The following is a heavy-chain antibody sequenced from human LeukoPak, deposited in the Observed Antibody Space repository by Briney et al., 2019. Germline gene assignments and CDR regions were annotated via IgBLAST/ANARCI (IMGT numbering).Heavy chain of an antibody. Sequence: HPGGSLRLSCAASGFTLSSYWMIWVRQAPGKGLEWVANIKQDGSEISYVDSVKGRFTISRDNAKNSLYLQMNSLRAEDTAVYYCVRGNPFGGYWGQGTLVTVSS. V-gene: IGHV3-7*03. J-gene: IGHJ4*02. CDR2: IKQDGSEI. CDR3: VRGNPFGGY. CDR1: GFTLSSYW. D-gene: IGHD2-15*01.